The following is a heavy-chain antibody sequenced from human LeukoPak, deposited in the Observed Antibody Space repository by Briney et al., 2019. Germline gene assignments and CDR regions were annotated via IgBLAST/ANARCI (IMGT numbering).Heavy chain of an antibody. J-gene: IGHJ5*02. D-gene: IGHD2-15*01. CDR3: ARPYCSGGSCYWFDP. Sequence: GGSLRLSCAASGFTFSSYSMNWVRQAPGKGLEWVSSISSSSSYIYYADSVKGRFTISRDNAKNSLYLQMNSLRAEDTAVYYCARPYCSGGSCYWFDPWGRGTLVTVSS. V-gene: IGHV3-21*01. CDR1: GFTFSSYS. CDR2: ISSSSSYI.